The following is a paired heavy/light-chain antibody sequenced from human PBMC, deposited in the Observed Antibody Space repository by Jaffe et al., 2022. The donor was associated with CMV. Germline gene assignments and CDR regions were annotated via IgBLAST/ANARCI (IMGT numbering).Heavy chain of an antibody. V-gene: IGHV2-5*02. CDR2: IYWDDDK. CDR1: GFSLSTSGVG. J-gene: IGHJ4*02. Sequence: QITLNESGPTLVKPTQTLTLTCTFSGFSLSTSGVGVGWIRQSPGKALEWLVLIYWDDDKRYSPSLKSRLTIIKDTSRNQVVLTMINMDPVDTATYYCAHRLSGYNWNDGDFDYWGQGILVTVSS. CDR3: AHRLSGYNWNDGDFDY. D-gene: IGHD1-20*01.
Light chain of an antibody. Sequence: QSALTQPRSVSGSPGQSVTISCTGTSSDVGGYNSVSWYQQHPAKAPKLMIYDVNRRPSGVPDRFSGSKSGNTASLTIFGLQAEDEADYHCCSFAGSYRMCGGGTELTVL. CDR1: SSDVGGYNS. CDR2: DVN. J-gene: IGLJ3*02. CDR3: CSFAGSYRM. V-gene: IGLV2-11*01.